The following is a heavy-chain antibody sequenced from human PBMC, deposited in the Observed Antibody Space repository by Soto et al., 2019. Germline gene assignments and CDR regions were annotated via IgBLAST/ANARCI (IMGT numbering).Heavy chain of an antibody. V-gene: IGHV3-7*01. CDR3: ARDLAGYSGYDQPDAFDI. D-gene: IGHD5-12*01. Sequence: LRLSCAASGFTFSSYWMSWVRQAPGKGLEWVANIKQDGSEKYYVDSVKGRFTISRDNAKNSLYLQMNSLRAEDTAVYYCARDLAGYSGYDQPDAFDICGQGTMVTVS. CDR2: IKQDGSEK. CDR1: GFTFSSYW. J-gene: IGHJ3*02.